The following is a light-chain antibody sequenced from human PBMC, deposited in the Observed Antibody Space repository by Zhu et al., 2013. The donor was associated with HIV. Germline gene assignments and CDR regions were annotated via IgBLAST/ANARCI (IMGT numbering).Light chain of an antibody. CDR1: QDIRSS. CDR2: AAS. CDR3: QKYNSAPWT. J-gene: IGKJ1*01. Sequence: DIKMTQSPSSLSASVGDRVTITCRASQDIRSSVAWYQLKPGKAPALLIYAASNLKSGVPSRFSGSGSGTDFTLTISSLQPEDFASYYCQKYNSAPWTFGQGTKVEIK. V-gene: IGKV1-27*01.